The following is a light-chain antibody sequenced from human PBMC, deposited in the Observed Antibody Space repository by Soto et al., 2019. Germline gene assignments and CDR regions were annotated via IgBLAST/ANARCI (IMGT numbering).Light chain of an antibody. J-gene: IGLJ3*02. CDR1: SSDVGSYNL. Sequence: QSALTQPASVSGSPGQSITISCTGTSSDVGSYNLVSWYQQHPGKAPKLMIYEGSKRPSGVSNRFSGSKSGNTASLTISGLQAEDEADYYCYSYAGSSTRLVFGGGTKLTVL. CDR2: EGS. CDR3: YSYAGSSTRLV. V-gene: IGLV2-23*01.